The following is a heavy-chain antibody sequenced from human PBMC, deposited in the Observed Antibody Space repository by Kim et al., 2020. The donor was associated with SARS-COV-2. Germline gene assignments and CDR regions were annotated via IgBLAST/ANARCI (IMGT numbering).Heavy chain of an antibody. CDR2: ISSSGSTI. Sequence: GGSLRLSCAASGFTFSDYYMSWIRQAPGKGLEWVSYISSSGSTIYYADSVKGRFTISRDNAKNSLYLQMNSLRAEDTAVYYCARERGYDSWSGPPGGYYYGRDVWGQGTTVTVSS. D-gene: IGHD3-3*01. CDR3: ARERGYDSWSGPPGGYYYGRDV. V-gene: IGHV3-11*01. J-gene: IGHJ6*02. CDR1: GFTFSDYY.